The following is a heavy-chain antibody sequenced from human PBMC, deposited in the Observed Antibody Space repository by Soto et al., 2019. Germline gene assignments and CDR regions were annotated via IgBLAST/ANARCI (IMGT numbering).Heavy chain of an antibody. Sequence: GGSLRLSCAASGFTFSSYGIHWVRQAPGKGLEWVALISYDGSDKYYADSVKGRFTISRDNSKNTLYLQMNSLRAEDTAMYYCAKDAPYYYDSSGYYGPFDYWGQGTLVTVSS. V-gene: IGHV3-30*18. J-gene: IGHJ4*02. CDR1: GFTFSSYG. CDR3: AKDAPYYYDSSGYYGPFDY. CDR2: ISYDGSDK. D-gene: IGHD3-22*01.